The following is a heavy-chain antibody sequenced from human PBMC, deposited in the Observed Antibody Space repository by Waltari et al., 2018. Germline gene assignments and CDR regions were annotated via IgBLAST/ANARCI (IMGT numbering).Heavy chain of an antibody. J-gene: IGHJ3*02. V-gene: IGHV4-59*01. D-gene: IGHD6-19*01. CDR1: GGSISCYY. CDR3: AIDSSGGFDAFDI. CDR2: IYYRWRT. Sequence: QVQLQESGPGLVKPSETLSLTCTVSGGSISCYYWTWIRQPTGKGLEWIGYIYYRWRTTHNPSLKSGVTISADTANDQVSLKLSSVAAADTVGYYCAIDSSGGFDAFDIWGQGRMVSVSS.